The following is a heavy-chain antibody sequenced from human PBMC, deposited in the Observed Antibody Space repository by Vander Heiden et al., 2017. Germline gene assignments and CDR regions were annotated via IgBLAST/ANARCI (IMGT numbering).Heavy chain of an antibody. CDR1: GFTFADYA. D-gene: IGHD6-13*01. CDR3: AKDSSSWSNYYYGMDV. CDR2: ISWNSGSI. J-gene: IGHJ6*02. V-gene: IGHV3-9*01. Sequence: EVQLVESGVGLVQPGRSLRLSCAASGFTFADYAMHWVRQAPGKGLEWVSGISWNSGSIGYADSVKGRFTISRDNAKNSLYLQMNSLRAEDTALYYCAKDSSSWSNYYYGMDVWCQGTTVTVSS.